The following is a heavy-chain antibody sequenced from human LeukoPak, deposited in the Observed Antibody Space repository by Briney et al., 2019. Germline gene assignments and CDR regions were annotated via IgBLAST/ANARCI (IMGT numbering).Heavy chain of an antibody. J-gene: IGHJ5*02. Sequence: ASVKASCKASGYTFTRYGINWVRQAPGQGLEWMGWISAYNGNTNYAQNLQGRVTMTTDTSTSTAYIELRSLRSDDTAVYYCARDGDSGYDSFDWFDPWGQGTLVTVSS. CDR1: GYTFTRYG. CDR3: ARDGDSGYDSFDWFDP. D-gene: IGHD5-12*01. CDR2: ISAYNGNT. V-gene: IGHV1-18*01.